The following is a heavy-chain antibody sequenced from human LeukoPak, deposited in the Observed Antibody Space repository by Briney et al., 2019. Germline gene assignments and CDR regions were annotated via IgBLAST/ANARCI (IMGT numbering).Heavy chain of an antibody. V-gene: IGHV5-51*01. Sequence: GESLKFSCKGSGYSFTSYWIGWVRQMPGKGLEWMGIIYPGDSDTRYSPSFQGQVTISADKSISTAYLQWSSLKASDTAMYYCARQYCTNGVCLDYWGQRTLVTVSS. D-gene: IGHD2-8*01. CDR2: IYPGDSDT. CDR1: GYSFTSYW. J-gene: IGHJ4*02. CDR3: ARQYCTNGVCLDY.